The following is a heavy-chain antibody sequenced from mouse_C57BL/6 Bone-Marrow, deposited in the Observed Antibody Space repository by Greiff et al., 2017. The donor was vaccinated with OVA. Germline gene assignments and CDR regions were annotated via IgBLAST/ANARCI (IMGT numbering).Heavy chain of an antibody. V-gene: IGHV7-3*01. Sequence: EVKLMESGGGLVQPGGSLSLSCAASGFTFTDYYMSWVRQPPGKALEWLGFIRNKANGYTTEYSASVKGLFTISRDNSQSILYLQMNALRAEDSATYYCARYYSSGLAWFADWGQGTLVTVSA. J-gene: IGHJ3*01. CDR1: GFTFTDYY. CDR2: IRNKANGYTT. D-gene: IGHD3-2*02. CDR3: ARYYSSGLAWFAD.